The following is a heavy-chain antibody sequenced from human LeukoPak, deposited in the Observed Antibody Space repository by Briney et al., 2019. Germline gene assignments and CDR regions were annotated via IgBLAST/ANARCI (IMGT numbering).Heavy chain of an antibody. CDR3: ASNTGTVFDY. CDR2: VYYSGST. D-gene: IGHD7-27*01. J-gene: IGHJ4*02. Sequence: PSETLSLTCTVSGGSISSYYWSWIRQPPGKGLEWIGYVYYSGSTEYNPSLRGRVTISLEMSKHQFSLNLTSVTAADTAVYYCASNTGTVFDYWGQGALVTVSS. V-gene: IGHV4-59*01. CDR1: GGSISSYY.